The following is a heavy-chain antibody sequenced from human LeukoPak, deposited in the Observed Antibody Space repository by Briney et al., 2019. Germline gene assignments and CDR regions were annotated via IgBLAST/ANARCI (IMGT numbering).Heavy chain of an antibody. V-gene: IGHV4-39*01. D-gene: IGHD1-26*01. J-gene: IGHJ4*02. CDR2: IYYSGNT. CDR3: ARRIVGATYDY. Sequence: PSETLSLTCTVSGGSISNYYWGWIRQAPGKGLEWIGSIYYSGNTYYNSSLKSRVTISLDTSKNQFSLKLSSVTAADTAVYYCARRIVGATYDYWGQGTLVTVSS. CDR1: GGSISNYY.